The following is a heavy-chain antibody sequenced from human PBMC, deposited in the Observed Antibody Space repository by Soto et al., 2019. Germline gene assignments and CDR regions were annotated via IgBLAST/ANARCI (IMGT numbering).Heavy chain of an antibody. CDR3: ARGPLAAAGPYFDY. J-gene: IGHJ4*02. V-gene: IGHV4-34*01. D-gene: IGHD6-13*01. Sequence: SETLSLTCAVYGGPFSGYYWSWIRQPPGKGLEWIGEINHSGSTNYNPSLKSRVTISVDTSKNQFSLKLSSVTAADTAVYYCARGPLAAAGPYFDYWGQGTLVTVSS. CDR2: INHSGST. CDR1: GGPFSGYY.